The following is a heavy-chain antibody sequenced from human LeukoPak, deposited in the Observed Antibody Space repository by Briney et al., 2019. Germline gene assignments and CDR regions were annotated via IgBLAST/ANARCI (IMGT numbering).Heavy chain of an antibody. CDR1: GFTFSSYG. CDR3: LAGYYYYYMDV. J-gene: IGHJ6*03. D-gene: IGHD6-13*01. CDR2: TNTHGTSA. V-gene: IGHV3-74*01. Sequence: PGGSLRLSCAASGFTFSSYGMHWVRQAPGKGLVWVARTNTHGTSANYADSVKGRFIISRDNANNTLYLQMNGLRDEDTGVYYALAGYYYYYMDVWGKGTTVTVSS.